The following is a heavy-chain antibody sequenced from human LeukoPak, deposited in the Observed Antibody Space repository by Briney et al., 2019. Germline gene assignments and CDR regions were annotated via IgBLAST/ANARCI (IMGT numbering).Heavy chain of an antibody. CDR3: ARDRRSGLGHAFDV. CDR2: IYPGVSA. J-gene: IGHJ3*01. CDR1: GFTVSSTY. V-gene: IGHV3-53*01. D-gene: IGHD3-3*01. Sequence: SGGSLRLSCAASGFTVSSTYITWLRQAPGKGLEWVSVIYPGVSALYAESVQGRSTISRDISQNIVYLQINNLRAEDTAVYHCARDRRSGLGHAFDVWGQGTMVTVAS.